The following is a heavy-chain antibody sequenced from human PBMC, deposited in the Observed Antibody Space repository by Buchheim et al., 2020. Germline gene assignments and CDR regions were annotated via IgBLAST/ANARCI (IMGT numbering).Heavy chain of an antibody. CDR3: AKGVETVGWLGGFDY. CDR1: GFTFSSYA. J-gene: IGHJ4*02. D-gene: IGHD6-19*01. Sequence: EVQLLESGGGLVQPGGSLRLSCAASGFTFSSYAMSWVRQAPGKGLEWVSGLTDSGGRTFYADSVKGRVTISRDNSKSILYLEMNSLRAEDTAIYYCAKGVETVGWLGGFDYWAQGTL. V-gene: IGHV3-23*01. CDR2: LTDSGGRT.